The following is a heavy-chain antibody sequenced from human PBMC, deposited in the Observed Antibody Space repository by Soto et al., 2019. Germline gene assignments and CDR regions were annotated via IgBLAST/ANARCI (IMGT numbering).Heavy chain of an antibody. J-gene: IGHJ6*02. Sequence: SVKVSCKASGGTFSSYAISWVRQAPGQGLEWMGGIIPIFGTANYAQKFQGRVTITADESTSTAYMELSSLRSEDTAVYYCARSPRGYYGMDVWGQGTTVTVSS. CDR3: ARSPRGYYGMDV. CDR1: GGTFSSYA. CDR2: IIPIFGTA. V-gene: IGHV1-69*13.